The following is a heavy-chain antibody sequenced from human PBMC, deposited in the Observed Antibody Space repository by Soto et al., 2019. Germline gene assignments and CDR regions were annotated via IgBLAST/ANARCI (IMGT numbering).Heavy chain of an antibody. V-gene: IGHV3-30*18. CDR1: GFTFSSYG. D-gene: IGHD6-19*01. Sequence: QVQLVESGGGVVQPGRSLRLSCAASGFTFSSYGMHWVRQAPGKGLEWVAVISYDGSNKYYADSVKGRFTISRDNSKNTLYLQMNSLSAEDTAVYYCAKDRQQWVVRFGHYWGQGTLVTVSS. CDR2: ISYDGSNK. CDR3: AKDRQQWVVRFGHY. J-gene: IGHJ4*02.